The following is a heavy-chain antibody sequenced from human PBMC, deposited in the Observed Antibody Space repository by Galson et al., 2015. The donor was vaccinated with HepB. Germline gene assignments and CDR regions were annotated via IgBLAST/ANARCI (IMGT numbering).Heavy chain of an antibody. D-gene: IGHD2-15*01. CDR1: GFTFSSYW. CDR3: ARRHCSGGSCYSSYFDY. J-gene: IGHJ4*02. V-gene: IGHV3-7*03. CDR2: IKQDGSEK. Sequence: SLRLSCAASGFTFSSYWMSWVRQAPGKGLEWVANIKQDGSEKYYVDSVKGRFTISRDNAKNSLYLQMNSLRAEDTAVYYCARRHCSGGSCYSSYFDYWGQGTLVTVSS.